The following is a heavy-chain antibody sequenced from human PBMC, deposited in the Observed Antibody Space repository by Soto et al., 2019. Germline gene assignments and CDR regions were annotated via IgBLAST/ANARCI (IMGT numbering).Heavy chain of an antibody. CDR3: ARDGSGFHWYYDL. CDR2: TYYRSKWYN. J-gene: IGHJ2*01. V-gene: IGHV6-1*01. D-gene: IGHD6-19*01. Sequence: QVQLQQSGPALVKPSQTLSLVCSISGDSVSSTSATWSWIRQSPSRGLEWLGRTYYRSKWYNDYAVSVKSRIAITPDTSKNQLSLHLSSVTPEDTALYFCARDGSGFHWYYDLWGRGTLVTVSS. CDR1: GDSVSSTSAT.